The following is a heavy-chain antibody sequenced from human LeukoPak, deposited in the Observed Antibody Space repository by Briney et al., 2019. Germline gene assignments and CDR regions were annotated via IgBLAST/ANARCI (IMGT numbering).Heavy chain of an antibody. V-gene: IGHV3-23*01. J-gene: IGHJ4*02. D-gene: IGHD5-12*01. Sequence: GGSLRLSCAASGFTFGSYAMSWVRQAPGKGLEWVSAIGGSGATTYYVDSVRGRFTISRDNSKNTLYLQINSLIAEDTAVYYCASSRWLRHFDYWGQGTLVTVSS. CDR2: IGGSGATT. CDR1: GFTFGSYA. CDR3: ASSRWLRHFDY.